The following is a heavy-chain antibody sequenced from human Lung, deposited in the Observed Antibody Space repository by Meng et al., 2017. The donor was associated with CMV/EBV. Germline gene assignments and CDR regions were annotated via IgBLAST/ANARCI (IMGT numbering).Heavy chain of an antibody. J-gene: IGHJ4*02. V-gene: IGHV4-31*03. D-gene: IGHD5-24*01. CDR1: GGSIGSGGYD. Sequence: VQLHEQGPGLVKPSQTLSLTRTVSGGSIGSGGYDWSWIRQHPGKGLEWIGYIYYTGSTFYNPSLKSRVTISVDTPKNQFSLKLIPATAADTAVYYCAREAGRDGYATPKFDYWGQGTLVTVSS. CDR3: AREAGRDGYATPKFDY. CDR2: IYYTGST.